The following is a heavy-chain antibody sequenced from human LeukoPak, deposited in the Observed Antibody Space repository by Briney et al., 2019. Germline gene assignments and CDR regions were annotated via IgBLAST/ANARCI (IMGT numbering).Heavy chain of an antibody. CDR3: ARRYGIAGITYFNYYGIDV. V-gene: IGHV4-59*02. J-gene: IGHJ6*02. CDR2: MYYSGST. D-gene: IGHD3-22*01. Sequence: PSETLSLTCTVSGDSVRSFHWSWIRQPPGKGLEWIGHMYYSGSTNYNPSLKSLVSMSVDTSKNQFSLRLSSVTAADTAVYYCARRYGIAGITYFNYYGIDVWGQGTTVTVS. CDR1: GDSVRSFH.